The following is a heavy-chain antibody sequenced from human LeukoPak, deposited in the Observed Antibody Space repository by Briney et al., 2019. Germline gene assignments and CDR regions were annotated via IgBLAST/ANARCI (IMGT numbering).Heavy chain of an antibody. V-gene: IGHV4-31*11. D-gene: IGHD3-22*01. CDR3: ARVLRYYDRSGYYYFFDY. CDR1: GGSFSGYY. CDR2: IYYSGST. Sequence: SETLSLTCAVYGGSFSGYYWSWIRQHPGKGLEWIGYIYYSGSTYYNPSLKSRVTISVDTSKNQFSLKLSSVTAADTAVYYCARVLRYYDRSGYYYFFDYWGQGILVTVSS. J-gene: IGHJ4*02.